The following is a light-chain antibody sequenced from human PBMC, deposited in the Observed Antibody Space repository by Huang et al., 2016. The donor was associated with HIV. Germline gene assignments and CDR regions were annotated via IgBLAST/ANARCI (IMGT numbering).Light chain of an antibody. Sequence: EIVMTQSPATLSVSPGERATLSCRASQSISSNLAWYQQKPGQAPRLLNDGASTRATGIPARFSGTGSGTEFTLTISSLQSEDFAVYNCQQYNNWPHTFGQGTKLEIK. V-gene: IGKV3-15*01. J-gene: IGKJ2*01. CDR2: GAS. CDR1: QSISSN. CDR3: QQYNNWPHT.